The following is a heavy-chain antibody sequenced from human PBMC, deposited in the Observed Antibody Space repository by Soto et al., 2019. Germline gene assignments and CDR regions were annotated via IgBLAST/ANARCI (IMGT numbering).Heavy chain of an antibody. CDR1: GFNFKTYA. Sequence: LRLSCAASGFNFKTYAMSWVRQAPGRGLEWVSAISSSGSRTYYADSVKGRFTISRDNSKNALFLEMNSLRAEDTALYYCAKERREVVSGPGDSWGRGNLVTVSS. CDR2: ISSSGSRT. V-gene: IGHV3-23*01. J-gene: IGHJ4*02. D-gene: IGHD3-10*01. CDR3: AKERREVVSGPGDS.